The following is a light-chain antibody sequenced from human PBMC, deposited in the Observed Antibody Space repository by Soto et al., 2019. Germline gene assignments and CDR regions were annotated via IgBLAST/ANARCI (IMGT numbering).Light chain of an antibody. CDR3: SSYTSSRTLV. V-gene: IGLV1-40*01. J-gene: IGLJ1*01. CDR2: EVR. CDR1: SSNIGARYD. Sequence: QSVLTQPPSVSGAPGQRVTISCTGSSSNIGARYDVHWYQCLPGTAPKLLIFEVRNRPLGVSNRFSGSKSGNTASLTISGLQAEDEADYYCSSYTSSRTLVFGAGTKLTVL.